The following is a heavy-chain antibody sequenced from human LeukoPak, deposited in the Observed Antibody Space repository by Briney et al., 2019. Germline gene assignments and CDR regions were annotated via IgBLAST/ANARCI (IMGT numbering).Heavy chain of an antibody. Sequence: ASVKVSCKASGYTFTSYDINWVRQATGQGLEWMGWMNPNSGNTGYAQKFQGRVTMTRNTSISTAYMELSSLRSEDTAVYYCARKLRFLENYGMGVWGQGTTVTVSS. V-gene: IGHV1-8*01. J-gene: IGHJ6*02. D-gene: IGHD3-3*01. CDR3: ARKLRFLENYGMGV. CDR2: MNPNSGNT. CDR1: GYTFTSYD.